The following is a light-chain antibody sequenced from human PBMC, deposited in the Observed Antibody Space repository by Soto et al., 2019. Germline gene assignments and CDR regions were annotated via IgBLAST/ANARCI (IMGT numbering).Light chain of an antibody. CDR3: QQYVRSPLT. V-gene: IGKV3-20*01. J-gene: IGKJ4*01. Sequence: EIVLTQSPGTLSLSPGERATLSCRASQSVSSSYLAWYQQKPGQAPRLLIYGASSRATGIPDRFSGSGSGTDFTVTISRLEPEDFAVYYCQQYVRSPLTFGGGTKVEIK. CDR2: GAS. CDR1: QSVSSSY.